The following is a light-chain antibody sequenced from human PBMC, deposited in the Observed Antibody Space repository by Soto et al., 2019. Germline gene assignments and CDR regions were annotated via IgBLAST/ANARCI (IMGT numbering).Light chain of an antibody. CDR2: EVS. Sequence: QSALTQPQYASGSTGQSVTISCTGTSSYVGGYNYVSWYQQHPGKAPKVMIYEVSKRPSGVPDRFSGSKSGNTASLTVSGLQAEYEADYLCSSYAGTNLLGGVFGGGTKLPVL. CDR1: SSYVGGYNY. V-gene: IGLV2-8*01. CDR3: SSYAGTNLLGGV. J-gene: IGLJ2*01.